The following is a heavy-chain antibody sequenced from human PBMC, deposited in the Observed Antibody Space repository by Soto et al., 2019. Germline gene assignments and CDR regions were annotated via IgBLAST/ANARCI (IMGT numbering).Heavy chain of an antibody. Sequence: QLQLQESGPGLVKPSETLSLTCTVSGGSISSSSYYWGWIRQPPGKGLEWIGSIYYSGSTHYNPSLKRRVTISVDTSKSQFSLKLSSVTAADTAVYYCARLRDYVLGSYRYTSTVFDYWGQGTLVTVSS. CDR2: IYYSGST. J-gene: IGHJ4*02. D-gene: IGHD3-16*02. V-gene: IGHV4-39*01. CDR3: ARLRDYVLGSYRYTSTVFDY. CDR1: GGSISSSSYY.